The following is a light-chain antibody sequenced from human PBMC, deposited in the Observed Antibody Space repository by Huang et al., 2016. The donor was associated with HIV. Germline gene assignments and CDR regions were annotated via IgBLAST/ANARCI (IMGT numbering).Light chain of an antibody. V-gene: IGKV1-33*01. Sequence: DIQMTQSPSSLSASVGDRVSITCQASQDISNYLTWYQQKPGKAPKRLIYDASNLETGVPSRFSGSGSGTDFTFTISSLQPEDIATYYCQQYDNLPYTFGQGTKLEIK. CDR1: QDISNY. CDR2: DAS. J-gene: IGKJ2*01. CDR3: QQYDNLPYT.